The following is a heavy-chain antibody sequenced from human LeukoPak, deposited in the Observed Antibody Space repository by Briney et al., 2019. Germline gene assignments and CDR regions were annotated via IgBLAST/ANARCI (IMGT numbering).Heavy chain of an antibody. V-gene: IGHV4-34*01. CDR2: INHGGST. CDR1: GGSFSGYY. J-gene: IGHJ4*02. Sequence: SETLSLTCAVYGGSFSGYYWSWIRQPPGKGLEWIGEINHGGSTNYNPSLKSRVTISVDTSKNQFSLKLSSVTAADTAVYYCARGQAVTSFDYWGQGTLVTVSS. CDR3: ARGQAVTSFDY. D-gene: IGHD4-17*01.